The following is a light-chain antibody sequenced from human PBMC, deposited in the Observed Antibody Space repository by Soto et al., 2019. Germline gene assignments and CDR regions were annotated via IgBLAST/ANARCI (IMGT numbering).Light chain of an antibody. J-gene: IGKJ2*01. CDR1: QSVSSN. Sequence: EIVMTQSPATLSVSPGERATLSCRASQSVSSNLAWYQQKPGQAPRLLIYGASTRATGIPARFSGSRSGTETPLASSGPQFEDFAVYFCQQYNTWAPMYTFGQGTKRAIK. CDR2: GAS. CDR3: QQYNTWAPMYT. V-gene: IGKV3-15*01.